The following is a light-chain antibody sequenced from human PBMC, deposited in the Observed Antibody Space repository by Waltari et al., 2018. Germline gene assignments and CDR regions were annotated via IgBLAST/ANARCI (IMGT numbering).Light chain of an antibody. Sequence: QFVLTQPPSVSEAPRQRVTITCSGSSSNIGNHAVNWYQQVPGKAPKLLIYYDDLLPPGVSDRFSGSRHGTSASLAIGGLQSEDEAEYYCAAWDDSLNGVIFGGGTKVTVL. CDR2: YDD. CDR3: AAWDDSLNGVI. J-gene: IGLJ2*01. V-gene: IGLV1-36*01. CDR1: SSNIGNHA.